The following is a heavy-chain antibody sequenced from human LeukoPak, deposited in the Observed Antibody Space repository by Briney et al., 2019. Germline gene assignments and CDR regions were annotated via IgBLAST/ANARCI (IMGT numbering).Heavy chain of an antibody. D-gene: IGHD6-6*01. CDR1: GFTFSSSA. CDR3: AKETSSSFDY. V-gene: IGHV3-23*01. J-gene: IGHJ4*02. CDR2: ISNSGGST. Sequence: PGGSLRLSCAASGFTFSSSAMSWVRQAPGKGLEWVSGISNSGGSTYYADSVKGRFTISRDNSKNTLYLQMNSLRAEDTAVYYCAKETSSSFDYWGQGTLVTVSS.